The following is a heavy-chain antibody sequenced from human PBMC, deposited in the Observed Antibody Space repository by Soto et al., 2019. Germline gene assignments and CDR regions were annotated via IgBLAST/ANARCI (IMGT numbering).Heavy chain of an antibody. J-gene: IGHJ4*02. CDR3: SRGILV. D-gene: IGHD5-18*01. Sequence: QVQLQESGPGLVKPSQTLSLTCTVSGGSINSGGYCWSWIRQHPGKGLDWIGCIPYGGSTSYNPYLKSRVTISVDTSKNQFSLKLTSVTAAGTAVYYCSRGILVWGQGALITVSS. CDR1: GGSINSGGYC. CDR2: IPYGGST. V-gene: IGHV4-31*03.